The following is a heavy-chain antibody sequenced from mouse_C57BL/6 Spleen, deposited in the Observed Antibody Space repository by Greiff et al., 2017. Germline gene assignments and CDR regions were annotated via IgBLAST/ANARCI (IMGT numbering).Heavy chain of an antibody. CDR2: ISDGGSYT. J-gene: IGHJ3*01. D-gene: IGHD3-2*02. CDR1: GFTFSSYA. Sequence: EVKVVESGGGLVKPGGSLKLSCAASGFTFSSYAMSWVRQTPEKRLEWVATISDGGSYTYYPDNVKGRFTISRDNAKNNLYLQMSHLKSEDTAMYYCAREGNSSGPFAYWGQGTLVTVSA. V-gene: IGHV5-4*01. CDR3: AREGNSSGPFAY.